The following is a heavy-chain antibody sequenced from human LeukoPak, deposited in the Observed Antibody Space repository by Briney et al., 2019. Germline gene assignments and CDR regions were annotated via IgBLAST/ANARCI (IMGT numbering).Heavy chain of an antibody. Sequence: SETLSLTCTVSGGSISSYYWGWIRQPPGKGLEWIGSIYYSGSTYYNPSLKSRVTISVDTSKNQFSLKLSSVTAADTAVYYCARESFNITDAFDIWGQGTMVTVSS. V-gene: IGHV4-39*07. CDR3: ARESFNITDAFDI. J-gene: IGHJ3*02. CDR1: GGSISSYY. D-gene: IGHD2/OR15-2a*01. CDR2: IYYSGST.